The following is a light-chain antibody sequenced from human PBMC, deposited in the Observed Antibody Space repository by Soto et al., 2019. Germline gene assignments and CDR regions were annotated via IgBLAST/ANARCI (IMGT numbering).Light chain of an antibody. Sequence: QSALTQPASVSGSPGQSITISCTGTSSDVGSYNLVSWYQQHPGKVPKLMIYEVSKRPSGVSNRFSGSKSGNTASLTISGLQAEDEADYSCCSYAGSPPSVVFGGGTKLTVL. J-gene: IGLJ2*01. CDR1: SSDVGSYNL. CDR3: CSYAGSPPSVV. V-gene: IGLV2-23*02. CDR2: EVS.